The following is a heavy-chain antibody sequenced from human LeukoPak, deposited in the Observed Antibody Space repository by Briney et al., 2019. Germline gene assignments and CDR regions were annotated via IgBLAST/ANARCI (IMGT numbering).Heavy chain of an antibody. J-gene: IGHJ4*02. CDR1: GGSISSYY. D-gene: IGHD5-24*01. CDR2: IYYSGST. V-gene: IGHV4-59*01. Sequence: SETLSLTCTVSGGSISSYYWSWIRQPLEKGLEWIGHIYYSGSTNYNPSLKSRVTISVDTSKNQFSLKLSSVTAADTAVYYCARDATGRDGYNFCFDYWGQGTLVTVSS. CDR3: ARDATGRDGYNFCFDY.